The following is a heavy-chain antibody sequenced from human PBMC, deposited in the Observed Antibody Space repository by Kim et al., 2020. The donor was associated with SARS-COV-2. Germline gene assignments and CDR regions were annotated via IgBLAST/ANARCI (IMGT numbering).Heavy chain of an antibody. D-gene: IGHD7-27*01. V-gene: IGHV3-23*01. Sequence: GGSLRLSCVASGFTFSTYAMSWVRQAPGEGLEWVSGIGGSGSVGDRYYTDSVKGRFTISRDDSRKTMYLQMNNLRAEDTALYYCAKFTGTSISWAHYFEYWGQGTPVTVSS. CDR3: AKFTGTSISWAHYFEY. CDR1: GFTFSTYA. CDR2: IGGSGSVGDR. J-gene: IGHJ4*02.